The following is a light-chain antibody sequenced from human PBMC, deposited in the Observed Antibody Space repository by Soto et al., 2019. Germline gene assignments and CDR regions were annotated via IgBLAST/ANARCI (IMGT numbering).Light chain of an antibody. V-gene: IGLV8-61*01. CDR2: GTN. Sequence: QTVVTQEPSFSVSPGGTGTLTCGLSSGSVSTTFYPSWYQQTPGQAPRTLIYGTNTRSSGVPDRFSGSILGSKAALTITGAQADYESDYYCLLYMGGGVSVFGTGSKVTVL. CDR3: LLYMGGGVSV. CDR1: SGSVSTTFY. J-gene: IGLJ1*01.